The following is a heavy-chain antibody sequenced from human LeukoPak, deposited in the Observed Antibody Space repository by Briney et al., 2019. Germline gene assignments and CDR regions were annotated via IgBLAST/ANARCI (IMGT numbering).Heavy chain of an antibody. V-gene: IGHV1-2*02. J-gene: IGHJ1*01. CDR1: GYSFTGHY. Sequence: ASVKVSCKASGYSFTGHYIHWVRQAPGQGLEWMGWINSNSADTNYAQNFQGRVTMTRDTSISTAYMELSRLRSDDTALYYCARVGISARGTNFHHWGQGTLVTVSS. CDR3: ARVGISARGTNFHH. D-gene: IGHD6-13*01. CDR2: INSNSADT.